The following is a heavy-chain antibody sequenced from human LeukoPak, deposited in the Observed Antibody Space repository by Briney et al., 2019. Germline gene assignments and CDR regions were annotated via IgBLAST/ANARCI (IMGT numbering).Heavy chain of an antibody. D-gene: IGHD7-27*01. J-gene: IGHJ4*02. CDR1: GFTFSSYA. CDR3: TKDPPLTGGVYSAH. Sequence: PGGSLRLSCAASGFTFSSYAMNWVRQTPGKGLEWVGLIKSKVDGGTTDYAAPVKGRFTISRDDSENTLYLQMSSLKIEDTAIYYCTKDPPLTGGVYSAHWGPGTLVTVSS. V-gene: IGHV3-15*07. CDR2: IKSKVDGGTT.